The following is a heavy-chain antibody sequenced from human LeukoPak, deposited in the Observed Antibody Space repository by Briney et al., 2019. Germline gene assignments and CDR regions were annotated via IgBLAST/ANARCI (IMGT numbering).Heavy chain of an antibody. CDR2: ISGRTGST. CDR3: ARDQGENYDSSGYYPY. V-gene: IGHV3-11*06. CDR1: GFTFSNYY. J-gene: IGHJ4*02. Sequence: GGSLRLSCAASGFTFSNYYMSWIRQAPGKGLEWVSYISGRTGSTNYAVSVIGRFTISRDNGKNSLFLQMNSLRAEDTAVYYCARDQGENYDSSGYYPYWGQGTLVTVSS. D-gene: IGHD3-22*01.